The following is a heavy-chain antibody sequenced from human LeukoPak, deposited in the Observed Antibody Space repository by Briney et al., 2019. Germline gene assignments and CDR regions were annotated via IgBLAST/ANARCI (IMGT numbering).Heavy chain of an antibody. V-gene: IGHV4-39*07. Sequence: SETLSLTCTVSGGSISSSSYYWGWIRQPPGKGLEWIGSIYYSGSTYYNPSLKSRVTISVDTSKNQFSLKLSSVTAADTAVYYCAREGVTMVRGVIIIGAFDIWGQGTMVTVSS. CDR2: IYYSGST. CDR3: AREGVTMVRGVIIIGAFDI. CDR1: GGSISSSSYY. D-gene: IGHD3-10*01. J-gene: IGHJ3*02.